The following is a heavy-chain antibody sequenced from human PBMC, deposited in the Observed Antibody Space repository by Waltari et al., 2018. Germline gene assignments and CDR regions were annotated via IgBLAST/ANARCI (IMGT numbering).Heavy chain of an antibody. CDR2: IYPTAST. J-gene: IGHJ3*02. D-gene: IGHD6-13*01. CDR1: DYSINSRHY. Sequence: QVQLQASGPGLVKPSETLSLLCIVSDYSINSRHYWVWIRQPPGKGLELIASIYPTASTYYNPSLKSRVTISVDKSKNLFSLKLTSVTAADTAVYYCARDPSQFNSNWYFDIWGQGTMVTVSS. CDR3: ARDPSQFNSNWYFDI. V-gene: IGHV4-38-2*02.